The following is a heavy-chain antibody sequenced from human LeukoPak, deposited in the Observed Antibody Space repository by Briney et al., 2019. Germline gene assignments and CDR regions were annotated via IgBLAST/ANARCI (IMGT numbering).Heavy chain of an antibody. CDR2: IYHSGST. CDR3: ARELLSGDPSIGN. J-gene: IGHJ4*02. Sequence: SETLSLTCAVSGYSISNGYYWGWIRQPPGKGLEWIGNIYHSGSTYYNPSLKSRVTISVDTSKNQFSLKLSSVTAADTAVYYCARELLSGDPSIGNWGQGTLVTVSS. V-gene: IGHV4-38-2*02. CDR1: GYSISNGYY. D-gene: IGHD7-27*01.